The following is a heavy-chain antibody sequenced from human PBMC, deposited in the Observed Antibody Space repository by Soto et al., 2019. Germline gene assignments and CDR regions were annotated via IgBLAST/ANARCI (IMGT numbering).Heavy chain of an antibody. D-gene: IGHD3-10*01. CDR1: GFTFSSYA. Sequence: EVQLLESGGGLVQPGGSLRLSCAASGFTFSSYAMSWVRQAPGKGLEWVSAISGSGSNIYYADSVKGRFTISRDNSKNTLYLQMNSLRAEDTAVYYCAKARYYGSGSMDYWGQGTLVTVSS. CDR2: ISGSGSNI. V-gene: IGHV3-23*01. CDR3: AKARYYGSGSMDY. J-gene: IGHJ4*02.